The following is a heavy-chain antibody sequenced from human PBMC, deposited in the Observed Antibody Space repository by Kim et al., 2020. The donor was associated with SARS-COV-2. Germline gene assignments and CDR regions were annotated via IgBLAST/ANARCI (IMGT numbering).Heavy chain of an antibody. CDR2: ISSSSSYI. CDR3: ARDLGAGYSYGYDYYGMDV. D-gene: IGHD5-18*01. J-gene: IGHJ6*02. V-gene: IGHV3-21*01. Sequence: GGSLRLSCAASGFTFSSYSMNWVRQAPGKGLEWVSSISSSSSYIYYADSVKGRFTISRDNAKNSLYLQMNSLRAEDTAVYYCARDLGAGYSYGYDYYGMDVWGQGTTVTVSS. CDR1: GFTFSSYS.